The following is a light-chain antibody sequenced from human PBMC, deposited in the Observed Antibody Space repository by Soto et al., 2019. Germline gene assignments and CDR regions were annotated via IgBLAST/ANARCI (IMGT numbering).Light chain of an antibody. CDR3: QQYNNWPDA. CDR1: QSVSSN. V-gene: IGKV3-15*01. CDR2: GAS. J-gene: IGKJ1*01. Sequence: EIVMTQSPATLSVSPGERATLSCRASQSVSSNLAWYQQKPSQAPRLLIYGASTRATGIPARFSGSGSGTEFTLTISSLQSEDFAVYYCQQYNNWPDAFGQGTKVEIK.